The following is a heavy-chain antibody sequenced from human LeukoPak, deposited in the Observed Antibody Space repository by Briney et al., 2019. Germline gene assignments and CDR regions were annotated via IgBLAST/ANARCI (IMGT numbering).Heavy chain of an antibody. CDR1: GFTFITYG. CDR3: AREEFRVVRGAFDI. Sequence: GGSLRLSCAASGFTFITYGMYWVRQAPGKGLEWVAVIWYDGSNKYYADSVKGRFTISRDNSKSTLYLQMNSLRAEDTAVYYCAREEFRVVRGAFDIWGQGTMVTVSS. J-gene: IGHJ3*02. CDR2: IWYDGSNK. V-gene: IGHV3-33*01. D-gene: IGHD4-23*01.